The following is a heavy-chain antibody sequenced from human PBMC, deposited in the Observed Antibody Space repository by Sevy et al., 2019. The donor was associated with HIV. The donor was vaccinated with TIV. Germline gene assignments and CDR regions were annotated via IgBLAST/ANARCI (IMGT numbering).Heavy chain of an antibody. Sequence: GESLKISSAASGFTSSSYAMHWVRQAPGKGLEWVAAISYDGTNKYYADSVKGRFTISRDNSKNTLYLQMNSLRPEDTAVYYCARSRYSSTPFDYWGQGTLVTVSS. CDR3: ARSRYSSTPFDY. CDR1: GFTSSSYA. J-gene: IGHJ4*02. D-gene: IGHD6-13*01. V-gene: IGHV3-30-3*01. CDR2: ISYDGTNK.